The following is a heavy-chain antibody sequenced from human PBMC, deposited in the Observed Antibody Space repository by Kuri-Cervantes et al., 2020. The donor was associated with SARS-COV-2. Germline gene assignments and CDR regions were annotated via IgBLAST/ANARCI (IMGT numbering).Heavy chain of an antibody. V-gene: IGHV4-59*08. Sequence: GSLRLSCAASGFTFSNAWMSWVRQAPGKGLEWVGYIYYSGSTNYNPSLKSRVTISVDTSKNQFSLKLSSVTAADTAVYYCARHPGYGVATIYWGQGTLVTVSS. CDR2: IYYSGST. J-gene: IGHJ4*02. CDR3: ARHPGYGVATIY. CDR1: GFTFSNAW. D-gene: IGHD5-12*01.